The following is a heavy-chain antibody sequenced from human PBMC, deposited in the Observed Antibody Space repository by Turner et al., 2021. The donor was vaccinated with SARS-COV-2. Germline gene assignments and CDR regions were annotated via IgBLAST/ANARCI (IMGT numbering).Heavy chain of an antibody. J-gene: IGHJ4*02. D-gene: IGHD3-22*01. CDR3: AKADRVMIVVVITLFDY. CDR2: HSGREGSK. V-gene: IGHV3-23*01. Sequence: EVQLLESGGALVQPGGSLRLSCAAPGFPFRSYAMSGARQAPRRGLGWVFGHSGREGSKYYAYSVKGRFTISRANSKNTLYLQMNSLRAEDTAVYYCAKADRVMIVVVITLFDYWGQGTLVTVSS. CDR1: GFPFRSYA.